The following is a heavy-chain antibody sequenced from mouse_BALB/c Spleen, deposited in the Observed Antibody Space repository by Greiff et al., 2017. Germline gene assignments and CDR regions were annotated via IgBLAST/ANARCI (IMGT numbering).Heavy chain of an antibody. CDR3: ARDYRYYFDY. CDR2: IYYSGTI. J-gene: IGHJ2*01. D-gene: IGHD2-14*01. Sequence: EVKLMESGPGLVKPSQTVSLTCTVTGISITTGNYRWSWIRQFPGNKLEWIGYIYYSGTITYNPSLTSRTTITRDTSKNQFFLEMNSLTAEDTATYYCARDYRYYFDYWGQGTTLTVSS. CDR1: GISITTGNYR. V-gene: IGHV3-5*02.